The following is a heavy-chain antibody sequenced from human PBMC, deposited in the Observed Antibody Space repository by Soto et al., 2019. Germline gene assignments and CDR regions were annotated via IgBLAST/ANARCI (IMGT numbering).Heavy chain of an antibody. V-gene: IGHV1-18*01. D-gene: IGHD2-2*01. CDR2: ISAYNGNT. J-gene: IGHJ6*02. Sequence: ASVKVCCKASGYTFTSYGISWVRQAPGQGLEWMGWISAYNGNTNYAQKLQGRVTMTTDTSTSTAYMELRSLRSDDTAVYYCARVGYCSSTSCHAKYYYGMDVWGQGTTVTVSS. CDR3: ARVGYCSSTSCHAKYYYGMDV. CDR1: GYTFTSYG.